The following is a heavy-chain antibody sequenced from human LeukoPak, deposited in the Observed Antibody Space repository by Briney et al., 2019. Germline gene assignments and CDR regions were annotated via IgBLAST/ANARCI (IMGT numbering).Heavy chain of an antibody. CDR1: GGSISSHY. D-gene: IGHD3-3*01. Sequence: SETLSLTCTVSGGSISSHYWSWIRQPPSNGLAGFGYIYYSGCTNYNPSLKSRVTISVDTSKNQFSLKLSSVTAADTAVYYCARAPTYYDFWSGKGGGYYYMDVWGKGTTVTVSS. CDR2: IYYSGCT. V-gene: IGHV4-59*11. J-gene: IGHJ6*03. CDR3: ARAPTYYDFWSGKGGGYYYMDV.